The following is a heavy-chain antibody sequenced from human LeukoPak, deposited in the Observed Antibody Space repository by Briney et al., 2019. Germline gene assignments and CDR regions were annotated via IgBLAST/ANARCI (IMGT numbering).Heavy chain of an antibody. J-gene: IGHJ4*02. CDR2: ISSSSSYI. V-gene: IGHV3-21*01. D-gene: IGHD5-12*01. CDR1: GFTLSSYA. Sequence: GGSLRLSCAASGFTLSSYAMSWVRQAPGKGLEWVSSISSSSSYIYYADSVKGRFTISRDNAKNSLYLQMNSLRAEDTAVYYCARVGYSGYFYWGQGTLVTVSS. CDR3: ARVGYSGYFY.